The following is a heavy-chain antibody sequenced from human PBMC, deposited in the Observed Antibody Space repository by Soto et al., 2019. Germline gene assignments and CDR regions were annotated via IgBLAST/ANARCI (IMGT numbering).Heavy chain of an antibody. CDR1: GFSFSNYW. CDR3: ATLNSFGSDY. D-gene: IGHD5-18*01. CDR2: IYSDGSGT. V-gene: IGHV3-74*03. J-gene: IGHJ4*02. Sequence: GGSLRLSCAVSGFSFSNYWMHWVCQAPGKGLVWVSRIYSDGSGTMYADSVKGRFTISRDNAKSTLYLQMNSLRAEDTAVYYCATLNSFGSDYWGRGTLVTVSS.